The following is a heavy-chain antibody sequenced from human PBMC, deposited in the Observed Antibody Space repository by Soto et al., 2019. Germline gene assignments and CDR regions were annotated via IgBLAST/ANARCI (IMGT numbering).Heavy chain of an antibody. J-gene: IGHJ4*02. D-gene: IGHD3-3*01. CDR3: AKATRFLEWLLSY. Sequence: HPWGSLRLSCAASGFTFSSYAMSWVRQAPGKGLEWVSAISGSGGSTYYADSVKGRFTISRDNSKNTLYLQMNSLRAEDTAVYYCAKATRFLEWLLSYWGQGTLVTVS. V-gene: IGHV3-23*01. CDR2: ISGSGGST. CDR1: GFTFSSYA.